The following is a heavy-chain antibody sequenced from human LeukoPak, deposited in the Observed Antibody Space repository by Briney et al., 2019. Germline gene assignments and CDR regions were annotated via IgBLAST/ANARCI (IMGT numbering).Heavy chain of an antibody. CDR3: AREADIAAAGFDY. CDR1: GFTFSSYW. Sequence: GGSLRLSCAASGFTFSSYWMNWARQAPGKGLEWVASINHNGNVNYYVDSVKGRFTISRDNAKNSLYLQMSNLRAEDTAVYYCAREADIAAAGFDYWGQGTLVTVSS. D-gene: IGHD6-13*01. CDR2: INHNGNVN. J-gene: IGHJ4*02. V-gene: IGHV3-7*03.